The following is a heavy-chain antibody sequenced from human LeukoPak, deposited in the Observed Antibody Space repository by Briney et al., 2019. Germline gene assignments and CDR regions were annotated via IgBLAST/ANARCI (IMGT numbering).Heavy chain of an antibody. CDR1: GYTFTGYY. Sequence: GASVKVSCKASGYTFTGYYMHWVRQAPGQGLEWMGWINPNSGGTNYAQKFQGRVTMTRDTSISTAYMELSRLRSDDTAVYYCARGPPRICGGDCYSLDYFDYWGQGTLVTVSS. CDR3: ARGPPRICGGDCYSLDYFDY. J-gene: IGHJ4*02. V-gene: IGHV1-2*02. D-gene: IGHD2-21*02. CDR2: INPNSGGT.